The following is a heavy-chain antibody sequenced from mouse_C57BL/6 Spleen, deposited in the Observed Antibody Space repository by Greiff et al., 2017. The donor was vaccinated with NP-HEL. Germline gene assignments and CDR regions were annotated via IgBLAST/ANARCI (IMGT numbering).Heavy chain of an antibody. D-gene: IGHD1-1*01. CDR2: IYPRSGNT. CDR3: ARWDYGSSYEGVDY. Sequence: QVQLQQSGAELARPGASVKLSCKASGYTFTSYGISWVKQRTGQGLEWIGEIYPRSGNTYYNEKFKGKATLTADKSSSTAYMELRSLTSEDSAVYFCARWDYGSSYEGVDYWGQGTTLTVSS. J-gene: IGHJ2*01. V-gene: IGHV1-81*01. CDR1: GYTFTSYG.